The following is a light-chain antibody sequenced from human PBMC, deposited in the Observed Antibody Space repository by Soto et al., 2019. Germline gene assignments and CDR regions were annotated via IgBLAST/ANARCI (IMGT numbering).Light chain of an antibody. J-gene: IGKJ2*01. V-gene: IGKV3-15*01. Sequence: EIVMTQSPATLSVSPGERATLSCSASQSISSELAWYQQKPGQTPRLLIYSASTRATGVPARVTGSWSGSEFTLTISGLQSEDFAVCYCQQRHNWTLTFGQGTGLEV. CDR2: SAS. CDR3: QQRHNWTLT. CDR1: QSISSE.